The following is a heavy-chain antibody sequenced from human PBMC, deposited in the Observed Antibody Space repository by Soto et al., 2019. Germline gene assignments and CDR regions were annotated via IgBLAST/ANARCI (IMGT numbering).Heavy chain of an antibody. V-gene: IGHV5-10-1*01. CDR1: GYSFAGYW. CDR2: IDPSDSQT. D-gene: IGHD3-22*01. Sequence: GESLKISCKGSGYSFAGYWITLVRQKPGKGLEWMGRIDPSDSQTYYSPSFRGHVTISVTKSITTVFLQWSSLRASDTAMYYCARQIYDSDTGPNFQYYFDSWGQGTPVTVSS. J-gene: IGHJ4*02. CDR3: ARQIYDSDTGPNFQYYFDS.